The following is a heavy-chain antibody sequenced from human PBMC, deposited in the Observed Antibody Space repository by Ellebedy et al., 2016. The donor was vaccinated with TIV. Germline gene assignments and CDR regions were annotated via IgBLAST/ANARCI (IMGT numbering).Heavy chain of an antibody. CDR1: GYTFTSYG. CDR2: ISAYNGNT. J-gene: IGHJ6*02. Sequence: AASVKVSCKASGYTFTSYGISWVRQAPGQGLEWMGWISAYNGNTNYAQKLQGRVTMTTDTSTSTAYMELRSLRSDDTAVYYSARDSRGSYDILTAPDVWGQGTTVTVSS. CDR3: ARDSRGSYDILTAPDV. D-gene: IGHD3-9*01. V-gene: IGHV1-18*04.